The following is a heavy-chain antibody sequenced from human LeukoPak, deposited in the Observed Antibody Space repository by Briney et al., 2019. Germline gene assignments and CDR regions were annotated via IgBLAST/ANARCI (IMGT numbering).Heavy chain of an antibody. V-gene: IGHV3-30-3*01. D-gene: IGHD6-13*01. CDR3: ARDQVGGAVDY. Sequence: GSLRLSCAASGFTFSTYAMHWVRQAPGKGLEWVAVISDSGTKKYYADSVKGRFTPSRDNSKNMLYLQMNSLRVEDTAVYYCARDQVGGAVDYWGQGTLVTVSS. J-gene: IGHJ4*02. CDR2: ISDSGTKK. CDR1: GFTFSTYA.